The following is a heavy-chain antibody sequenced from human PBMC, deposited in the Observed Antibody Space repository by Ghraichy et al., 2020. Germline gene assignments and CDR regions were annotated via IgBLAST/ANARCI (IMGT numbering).Heavy chain of an antibody. Sequence: SETLSPTCTVSGGSISSYYWSWIRQPPGKGLEWIGYIYYSGSTNYNPSLKSRVTISVDTSKNQFSLKLSSVTAADTAVYYCARDQGNFWSGYYSYNWFDPWGQGTLVTVSA. D-gene: IGHD3-3*01. CDR1: GGSISSYY. CDR2: IYYSGST. J-gene: IGHJ5*02. CDR3: ARDQGNFWSGYYSYNWFDP. V-gene: IGHV4-59*01.